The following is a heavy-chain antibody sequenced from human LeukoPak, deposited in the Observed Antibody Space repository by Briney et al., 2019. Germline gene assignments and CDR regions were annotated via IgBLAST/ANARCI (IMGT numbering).Heavy chain of an antibody. CDR2: FDPEDGET. D-gene: IGHD6-13*01. CDR1: GYTLTGLS. J-gene: IGHJ4*02. CDR3: ATGYSSSWAPFDY. Sequence: ASVKVSCKVSGYTLTGLSMHWVRQAPGKGLEWMGGFDPEDGETIYAQKFQGRVTMTEDTSTDTAYMELSSLRSEDTAVYYCATGYSSSWAPFDYWGQGTLVTVSS. V-gene: IGHV1-24*01.